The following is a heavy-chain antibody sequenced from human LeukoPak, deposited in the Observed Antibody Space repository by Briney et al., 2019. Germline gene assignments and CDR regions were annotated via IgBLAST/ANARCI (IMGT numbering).Heavy chain of an antibody. V-gene: IGHV1-2*02. CDR2: INPNSGGT. CDR3: ARENVVVVAATQWFDP. Sequence: ASVKVSCEASGYTFTGYYMHWVRQAPGQGLEWMGWINPNSGGTNYAQKFQGRVTMTRDTSISTAYMELSRLRSDDTAVYYCARENVVVVAATQWFDPWGQGTLVTVSS. J-gene: IGHJ5*02. D-gene: IGHD2-15*01. CDR1: GYTFTGYY.